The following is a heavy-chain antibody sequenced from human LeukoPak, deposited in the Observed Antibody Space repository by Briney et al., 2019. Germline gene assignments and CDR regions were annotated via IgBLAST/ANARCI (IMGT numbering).Heavy chain of an antibody. CDR3: AREGDMVRGVRSYHYGMDV. J-gene: IGHJ6*04. CDR1: GYTFTSYG. V-gene: IGHV1-18*04. Sequence: ASVKVSCKASGYTFTSYGISWVRQAPGQGLEWMGWISAYNGNTNYAQKLQGRVTMTTDTSTSTAYMELRSLRSDDTAVYYCAREGDMVRGVRSYHYGMDVWGKGTTVTVSS. D-gene: IGHD3-10*01. CDR2: ISAYNGNT.